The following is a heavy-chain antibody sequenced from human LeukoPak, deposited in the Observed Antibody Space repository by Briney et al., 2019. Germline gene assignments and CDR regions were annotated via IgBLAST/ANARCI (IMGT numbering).Heavy chain of an antibody. V-gene: IGHV3-66*01. Sequence: GGSLRLSCAASGFTVSSNYMSWVRQAPGKGLEWVSVIYSGGSTYYADSVKGRFTIFGDNSKNTLYLQMNSLRAEDTAVYYCAREGSSGWYEDPWGQGTLVTVSS. CDR2: IYSGGST. CDR1: GFTVSSNY. CDR3: AREGSSGWYEDP. D-gene: IGHD6-19*01. J-gene: IGHJ5*02.